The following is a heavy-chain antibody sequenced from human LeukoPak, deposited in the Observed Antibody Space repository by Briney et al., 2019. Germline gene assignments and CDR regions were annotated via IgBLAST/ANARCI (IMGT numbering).Heavy chain of an antibody. CDR1: GFTFSSYG. CDR2: IRWDGSIK. Sequence: GGSLRLSCAASGFTFSSYGMHWVRQAPGKGLEWVAFIRWDGSIKYYADSVKGRFTISRDTSKNTLYLQMNSLRAEATAVYYCARSKSYDSSGYYFDYWGQGTLVTVSS. D-gene: IGHD3-22*01. V-gene: IGHV3-30*02. CDR3: ARSKSYDSSGYYFDY. J-gene: IGHJ4*02.